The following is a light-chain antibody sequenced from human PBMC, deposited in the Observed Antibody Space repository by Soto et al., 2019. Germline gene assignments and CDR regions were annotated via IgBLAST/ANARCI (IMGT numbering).Light chain of an antibody. V-gene: IGLV2-14*03. CDR2: DVS. J-gene: IGLJ6*01. CDR3: SSYTSSSPHV. CDR1: SSDVGAYNF. Sequence: QSALTQPASVSGSPGQSITISCTGTSSDVGAYNFVSWYQQHPGKVPKLMIFDVSSRPSGVSDRFSGSKSGNTASLTISGLPAEDEGDYYCSSYTSSSPHVFGSGTKLTVL.